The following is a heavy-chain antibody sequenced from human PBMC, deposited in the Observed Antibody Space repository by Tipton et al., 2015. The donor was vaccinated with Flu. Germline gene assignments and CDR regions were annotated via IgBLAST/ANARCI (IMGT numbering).Heavy chain of an antibody. V-gene: IGHV3-30-3*01. D-gene: IGHD6-19*01. CDR1: GFTFSRYP. CDR2: VSNDGSNE. Sequence: SLRLSCAASGFTFSRYPMHWVRQVPGKGLEWLGVVSNDGSNEKYADSLKGRFIISRDNSKNTLYLQMNTLRVEDTAVYYCARVSQNVAGTLDYWGQGTLVTVSS. J-gene: IGHJ4*02. CDR3: ARVSQNVAGTLDY.